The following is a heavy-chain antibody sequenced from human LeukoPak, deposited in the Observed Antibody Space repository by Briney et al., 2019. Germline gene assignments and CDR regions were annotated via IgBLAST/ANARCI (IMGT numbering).Heavy chain of an antibody. CDR1: GFTFSSYA. V-gene: IGHV4-39*02. J-gene: IGHJ4*02. D-gene: IGHD6-25*01. Sequence: PGGSLRLSCAASGFTFSSYAMNWVRQPPGKGLEWIGSVYYGRSPYFNPSLESRATISVDTSKNHFSLKMSSVTAADTAVYYCARSSGTGTFSYWGQGTLVTVSS. CDR3: ARSSGTGTFSY. CDR2: VYYGRSP.